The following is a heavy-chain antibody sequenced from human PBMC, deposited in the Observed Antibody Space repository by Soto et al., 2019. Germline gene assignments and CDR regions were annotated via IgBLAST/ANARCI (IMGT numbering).Heavy chain of an antibody. D-gene: IGHD3-10*01. CDR1: GYTFTSYD. CDR2: MNPNSGNT. V-gene: IGHV1-8*01. CDR3: ARHYYGSGRTNYYYYYGMDV. Sequence: QVQLVQSGAEVKKPGASVKVSCKASGYTFTSYDVNWVRQATGQGLEWMGWMNPNSGNTGYAQKFKGRVTMTRNTSISTAYMELSSLRSEDTAVYYCARHYYGSGRTNYYYYYGMDVWGQGTTVTVSS. J-gene: IGHJ6*02.